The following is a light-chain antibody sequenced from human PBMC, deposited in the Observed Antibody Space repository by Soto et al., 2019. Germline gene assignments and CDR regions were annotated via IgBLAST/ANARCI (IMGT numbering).Light chain of an antibody. V-gene: IGLV2-11*01. CDR2: AVS. CDR1: SSDISAFNY. J-gene: IGLJ3*02. CDR3: CSYAGAYTWV. Sequence: QSVLSQPRSVSGSPGQSVTISCTGTSSDISAFNYVSWYQQLPGKAPKLLIYAVSERPSGVPDRFSGSKSGNTASLTISGLQVEDEADYYCCSYAGAYTWVFGAGTKVTVL.